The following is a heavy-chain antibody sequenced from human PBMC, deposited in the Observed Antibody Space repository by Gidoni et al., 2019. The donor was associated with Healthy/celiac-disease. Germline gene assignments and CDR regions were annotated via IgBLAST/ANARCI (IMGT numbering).Heavy chain of an antibody. CDR3: ARAPLGELSENWFDP. J-gene: IGHJ5*02. CDR2: IYYSGST. Sequence: QVQLPESGPGLVKPSQTLSLPCTLSGGSISIGGYSWSWIRQHPGKGLEWIGYIYYSGSTYYNPSLKSRVTISVDTSKNQFSLKLSSVTAADTAVYYCARAPLGELSENWFDPWGQGTLVTVSS. CDR1: GGSISIGGYS. D-gene: IGHD3-16*02. V-gene: IGHV4-31*03.